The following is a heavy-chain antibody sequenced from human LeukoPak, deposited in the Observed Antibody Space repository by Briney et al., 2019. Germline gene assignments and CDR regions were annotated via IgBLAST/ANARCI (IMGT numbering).Heavy chain of an antibody. CDR2: ISGSGGST. D-gene: IGHD6-19*01. Sequence: GGSLRLSCAASRFTFSSYAMSWVRQAPGKGLEWVSAISGSGGSTYYADSVKGRFTISRDNSKNTLYLQMNSLRAEDTAVYYCAKVREWLVLSAFDYWGQGTLVTVSS. J-gene: IGHJ4*02. V-gene: IGHV3-23*01. CDR3: AKVREWLVLSAFDY. CDR1: RFTFSSYA.